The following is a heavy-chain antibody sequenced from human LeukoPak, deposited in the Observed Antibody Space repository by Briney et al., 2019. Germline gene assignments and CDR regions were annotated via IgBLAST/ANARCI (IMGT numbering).Heavy chain of an antibody. Sequence: GGSLRLSCAASGFTFSSYAMSWVRQAPGKGLEWVSAISGSGGSTYYADSVKGRFTISRDNSKNTLYLQMNSLRAEDTAIYYCAKVTGDYYDTSGAFDYWGQGTLVTVSS. D-gene: IGHD3-22*01. V-gene: IGHV3-23*01. CDR2: ISGSGGST. CDR3: AKVTGDYYDTSGAFDY. J-gene: IGHJ4*02. CDR1: GFTFSSYA.